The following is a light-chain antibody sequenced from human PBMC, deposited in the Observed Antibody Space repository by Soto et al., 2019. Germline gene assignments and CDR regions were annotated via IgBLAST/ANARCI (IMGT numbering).Light chain of an antibody. J-gene: IGLJ3*02. CDR3: SSYTGNTTLV. CDR1: SSDVGGYNY. V-gene: IGLV2-14*01. CDR2: DVS. Sequence: QSALTQPASVSGSPGQSITISCTGTSSDVGGYNYVSWYQQHPGKAPKLMIYDVSNRPSGVSNRFSGSKSGNTASLTISGLQAEYEADYYCSSYTGNTTLVFGGGTQLTVL.